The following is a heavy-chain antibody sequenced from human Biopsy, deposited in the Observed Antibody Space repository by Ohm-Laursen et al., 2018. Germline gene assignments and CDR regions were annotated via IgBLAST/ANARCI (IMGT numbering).Heavy chain of an antibody. CDR2: INPNSGNA. J-gene: IGHJ6*02. Sequence: ASVKVSCKASGYTFAGYYLHWARQAPGHGLEWMGWINPNSGNANYAQSFQGRLTVTRDTSISTAYMELTSLTFDDTAIYYCARVPAYPSIDGYYGLDLWGQGTTVIVS. CDR3: ARVPAYPSIDGYYGLDL. CDR1: GYTFAGYY. D-gene: IGHD3-9*01. V-gene: IGHV1-2*02.